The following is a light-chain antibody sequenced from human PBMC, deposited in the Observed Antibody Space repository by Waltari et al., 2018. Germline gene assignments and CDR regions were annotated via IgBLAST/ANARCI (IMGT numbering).Light chain of an antibody. CDR3: HQYTNFPLT. Sequence: DIQMTQSPSTLSASLGDRVTITCRASQSISAWLAWYQLRPGKAPNLLISDASILERGVPSRFSGSGSGTEFTLTINSLQPDDFATYYCHQYTNFPLTFGGGTTVEIK. CDR2: DAS. V-gene: IGKV1-5*01. J-gene: IGKJ4*01. CDR1: QSISAW.